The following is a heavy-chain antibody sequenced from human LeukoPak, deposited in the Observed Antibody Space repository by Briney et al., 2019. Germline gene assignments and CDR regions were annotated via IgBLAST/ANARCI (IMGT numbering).Heavy chain of an antibody. D-gene: IGHD1-14*01. CDR1: GFTVSSYG. CDR2: IWYDGINK. J-gene: IGHJ6*03. V-gene: IGHV3-33*06. CDR3: AKDTGKYYYYMDV. Sequence: PARSLRLSCAASGFTVSSYGMHWVRQAPGKGLEWMAVIWYDGINKYYADSVKGRFTISRDNSKDTLYLQMNSLRAEDTAVYYCAKDTGKYYYYMDVWGKGTTVTVSS.